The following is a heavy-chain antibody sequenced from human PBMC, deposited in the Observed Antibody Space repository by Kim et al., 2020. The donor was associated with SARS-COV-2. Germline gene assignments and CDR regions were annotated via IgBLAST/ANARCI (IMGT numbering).Heavy chain of an antibody. D-gene: IGHD3-22*01. V-gene: IGHV5-51*01. CDR2: IYPGDSDT. CDR1: GYSFTSYW. Sequence: GESLKISCKGSGYSFTSYWIGWVRQMPGKGLEWMGIIYPGDSDTRYSPSFQGQVTISADKSISTAYLQWSSLKASDTAMYYCARQYYDSSGYSTLADAFDIWGQGTMVTVSS. J-gene: IGHJ3*02. CDR3: ARQYYDSSGYSTLADAFDI.